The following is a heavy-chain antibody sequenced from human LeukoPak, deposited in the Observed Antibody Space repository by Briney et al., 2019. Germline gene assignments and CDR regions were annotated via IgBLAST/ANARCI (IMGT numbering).Heavy chain of an antibody. V-gene: IGHV4-59*08. CDR3: ARVEPEYSYVQPEDY. D-gene: IGHD5-18*01. Sequence: SETLSLTCSVSGDSMTSYYWSWIRQPPGKGLEWIGYISYSGSTNYNPSLKSRVTISIDTSKNQFFLKLSSVTAADTAVYYCARVEPEYSYVQPEDYWGQGTLVTVSS. J-gene: IGHJ4*02. CDR2: ISYSGST. CDR1: GDSMTSYY.